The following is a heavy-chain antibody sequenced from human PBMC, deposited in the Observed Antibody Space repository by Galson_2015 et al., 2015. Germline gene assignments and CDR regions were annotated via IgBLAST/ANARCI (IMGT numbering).Heavy chain of an antibody. CDR1: GFTFSSYE. V-gene: IGHV3-48*03. Sequence: SLRLSCAASGFTFSSYEMNWVRQAPGKGLEWVSYISNSGGTMYYADSVKGRFTISRDNAKESLDLQMNSLRAEDTAVYYCAVNAITYFFDSWGQGTLVTVSS. CDR3: AVNAITYFFDS. CDR2: ISNSGGTM. D-gene: IGHD2-21*01. J-gene: IGHJ4*02.